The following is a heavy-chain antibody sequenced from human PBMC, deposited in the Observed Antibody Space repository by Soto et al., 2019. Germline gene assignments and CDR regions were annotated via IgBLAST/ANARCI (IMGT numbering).Heavy chain of an antibody. D-gene: IGHD3-3*01. V-gene: IGHV4-34*01. Sequence: SETLSLTCAVYGGSFSGYYWSWIRQPPGKGLEWIGEINHSGSTNYNPSLKSRVTVLVDTSKNQFSLKLSSVTAADTAVYYCARGSSDVLRFLEWSYDYWGQGTLVTVSS. CDR1: GGSFSGYY. CDR3: ARGSSDVLRFLEWSYDY. J-gene: IGHJ4*02. CDR2: INHSGST.